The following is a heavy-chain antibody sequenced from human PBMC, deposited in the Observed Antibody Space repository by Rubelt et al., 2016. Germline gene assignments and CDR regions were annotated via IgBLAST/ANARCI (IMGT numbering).Heavy chain of an antibody. V-gene: IGHV3-53*01. CDR2: IYSDDRT. D-gene: IGHD3-16*01. J-gene: IGHJ3*01. CDR1: GFTVSSNY. CDR3: ARVGAFYVDTDL. Sequence: EVQLVESGGGLIQPGGSLRLSCAASGFTVSSNYMSWLRQAPGKGLEWVSLIYSDDRTTYADSVKGRFTISRDIAKNTVDLQMDSLRDEDTAVYYCARVGAFYVDTDLWGLGRMVTVSS.